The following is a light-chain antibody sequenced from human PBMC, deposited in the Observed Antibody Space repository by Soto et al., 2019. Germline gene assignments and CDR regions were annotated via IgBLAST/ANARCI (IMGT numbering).Light chain of an antibody. CDR2: GAS. CDR1: QTVTSTF. Sequence: EIVLTQSPATLSLSPGERATLSCRASQTVTSTFLAWYQQKPGQAPRLLIYGASRRATGIPDRFSGSGSETDFTLTITRLEPEDFAVYYCHQYDSSRTFGQGTKVEMK. CDR3: HQYDSSRT. V-gene: IGKV3-20*01. J-gene: IGKJ1*01.